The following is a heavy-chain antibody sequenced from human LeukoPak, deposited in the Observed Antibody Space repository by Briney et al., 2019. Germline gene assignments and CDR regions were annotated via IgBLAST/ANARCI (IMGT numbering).Heavy chain of an antibody. V-gene: IGHV3-7*01. CDR2: IKQDGSEK. Sequence: PGGSLRLSCAASGFTFSSYWMSWVRQAPGKGLEWVANIKQDGSEKYYVDSVKGRFAISRDNAKNSLYLQMNSLRAEDTAVYYCARDQRVIAAAGTYYMDVWGKGTTVTVSS. D-gene: IGHD6-13*01. CDR1: GFTFSSYW. J-gene: IGHJ6*03. CDR3: ARDQRVIAAAGTYYMDV.